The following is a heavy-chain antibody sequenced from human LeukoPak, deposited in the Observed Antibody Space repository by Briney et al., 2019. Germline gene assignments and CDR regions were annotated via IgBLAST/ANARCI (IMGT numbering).Heavy chain of an antibody. Sequence: SETLSLTCTVSGGSISSYYWSWIRQPPGKGLEWIGYIYYSGSTNYSPSLKSRVTISVDTSKNQFSLKLSSVPAADTAVYYCARQLYYYDSSGYDYWGQGTLVTVSS. J-gene: IGHJ4*02. D-gene: IGHD3-22*01. V-gene: IGHV4-59*01. CDR1: GGSISSYY. CDR3: ARQLYYYDSSGYDY. CDR2: IYYSGST.